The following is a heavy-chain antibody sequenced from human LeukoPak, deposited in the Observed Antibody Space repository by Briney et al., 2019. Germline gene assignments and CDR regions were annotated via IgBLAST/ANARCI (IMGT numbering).Heavy chain of an antibody. CDR2: ITYDGYYK. Sequence: PGTSLRLSCAASGFTFTSYGMHWVRQSPGKGLEWVALITYDGYYKYYSDSVKGRFTISSDTSKNTLYLQVNSLRAEDTAVYYCARGLSPVVRASPMGYWGQGTLVTVSS. CDR1: GFTFTSYG. V-gene: IGHV3-30*03. J-gene: IGHJ4*02. CDR3: ARGLSPVVRASPMGY. D-gene: IGHD3-10*01.